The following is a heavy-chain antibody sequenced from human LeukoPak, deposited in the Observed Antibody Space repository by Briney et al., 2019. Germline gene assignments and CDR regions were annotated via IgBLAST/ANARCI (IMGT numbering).Heavy chain of an antibody. CDR2: IKQDGSEK. CDR1: GFTFSSYW. Sequence: GGSLRLSCAASGFTFSSYWMSWVRQAPGKGLEWVANIKQDGSEKYYVDSVKGRFPISRDNAKNSLYLQMNSLRAEDTAVYYCARWAQFDWLLSVDYYFDYWGQGTLVTVSS. D-gene: IGHD3-9*01. J-gene: IGHJ4*02. CDR3: ARWAQFDWLLSVDYYFDY. V-gene: IGHV3-7*01.